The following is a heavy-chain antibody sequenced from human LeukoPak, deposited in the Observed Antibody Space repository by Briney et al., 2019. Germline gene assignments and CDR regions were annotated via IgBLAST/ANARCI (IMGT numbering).Heavy chain of an antibody. J-gene: IGHJ3*02. Sequence: GRSLRLSCAASEFTFSSYGMHWVRQAPGKGLEWVAVIWYDGSNKYYADSVKGRFTISRDNSKNTLYLQMNSLKAEDTAVYYCARPPMVRGVIITGDDVFDIWGQGTMVTVSS. CDR3: ARPPMVRGVIITGDDVFDI. CDR2: IWYDGSNK. CDR1: EFTFSSYG. D-gene: IGHD3-10*01. V-gene: IGHV3-33*08.